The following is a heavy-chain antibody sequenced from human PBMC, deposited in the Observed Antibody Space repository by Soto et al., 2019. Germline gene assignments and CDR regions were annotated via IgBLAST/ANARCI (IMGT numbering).Heavy chain of an antibody. D-gene: IGHD3-10*01. Sequence: LSLSCAGAGFTFSNYAISWVRQAPGKGLEWVSVISGSGGSAYYADSVKGRFTISRDNSKNTVYLQMNSLRADDTAVYYCAKRDASGSGSYGFDYWGQGTLVTVSS. J-gene: IGHJ4*02. CDR3: AKRDASGSGSYGFDY. V-gene: IGHV3-23*01. CDR1: GFTFSNYA. CDR2: ISGSGGSA.